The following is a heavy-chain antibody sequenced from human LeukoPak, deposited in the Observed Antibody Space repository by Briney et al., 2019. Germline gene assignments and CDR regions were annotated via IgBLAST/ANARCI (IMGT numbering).Heavy chain of an antibody. Sequence: TGGSLRLSCAASGFTFDDYGMSWVRQAPGKGLEWVSGINWNGGSTGYADSVKGRFTISRDNAKNSLYLQMNSLRAEDPALYYCARGGAGDLYYYYMDVWGKGTTVTVSS. CDR3: ARGGAGDLYYYYMDV. D-gene: IGHD3-16*01. J-gene: IGHJ6*03. CDR2: INWNGGST. CDR1: GFTFDDYG. V-gene: IGHV3-20*04.